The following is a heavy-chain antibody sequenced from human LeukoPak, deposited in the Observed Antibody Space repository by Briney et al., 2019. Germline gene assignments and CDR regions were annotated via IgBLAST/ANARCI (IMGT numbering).Heavy chain of an antibody. D-gene: IGHD5-12*01. CDR2: IRGKDYRGTI. Sequence: GRPLRLSCTASGFTFRNYDMSWVRQAPGKGLEWVGFIRGKDYRGTIEYAASVRGRFTISRDDSNGIAYLQMNSLKSEDTAMYYCTKGGWLDYWGQGTLVTVSS. CDR3: TKGGWLDY. J-gene: IGHJ4*02. CDR1: GFTFRNYD. V-gene: IGHV3-49*04.